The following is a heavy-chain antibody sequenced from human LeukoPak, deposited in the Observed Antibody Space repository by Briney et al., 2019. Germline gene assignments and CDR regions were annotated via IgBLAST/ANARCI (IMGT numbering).Heavy chain of an antibody. J-gene: IGHJ4*02. V-gene: IGHV4-34*01. CDR1: GGSFSGYY. CDR2: INHSGST. CDR3: ARVGSSSWYVYFDY. D-gene: IGHD6-13*01. Sequence: PSETLSLTCAVYGGSFSGYYWSWIRQPPGKGLEWIGEINHSGSTNYNPSLKSRVIISVDTSKNQFSLKLSSVPAADTAVYYCARVGSSSWYVYFDYWGQGTLVTVSS.